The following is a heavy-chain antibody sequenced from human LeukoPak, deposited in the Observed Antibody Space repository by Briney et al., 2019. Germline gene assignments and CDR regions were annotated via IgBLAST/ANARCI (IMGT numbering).Heavy chain of an antibody. CDR1: GGSISTYY. CDR3: AREGYGYYFDY. D-gene: IGHD1-1*01. Sequence: PSETLSLTCTVSGGSISTYYWSWIRQPPGKGLEWIGYIYYSGSTNYNPSLKSRVTISVDTSKNQFSLKLSSVTAADTAVYYCAREGYGYYFDYWGQGTLVTVSS. V-gene: IGHV4-59*01. CDR2: IYYSGST. J-gene: IGHJ4*02.